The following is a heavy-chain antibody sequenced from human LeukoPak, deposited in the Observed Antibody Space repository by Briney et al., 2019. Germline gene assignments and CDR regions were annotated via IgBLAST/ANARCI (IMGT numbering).Heavy chain of an antibody. Sequence: PSETLSLTCSVSGASISSGSNYWGWIRQPPGKTLEWIGSIYSSGSTYYNSSLQSRVIIIIDTPKNHFSLTLSSVTAADTAVYYCARVTGYVMEDYFDYWGQGTLVTVSS. CDR3: ARVTGYVMEDYFDY. CDR2: IYSSGST. D-gene: IGHD6-13*01. J-gene: IGHJ4*02. CDR1: GASISSGSNY. V-gene: IGHV4-39*07.